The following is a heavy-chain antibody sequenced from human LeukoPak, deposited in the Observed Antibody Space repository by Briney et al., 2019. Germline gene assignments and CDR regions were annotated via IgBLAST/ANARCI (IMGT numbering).Heavy chain of an antibody. CDR3: ARGVGAKYYFDY. V-gene: IGHV3-9*01. CDR1: GFTFDDYA. Sequence: PGRSLRLSCAASGFTFDDYAMHWVRQAPGKGLEWVSGISWNSGSIGYADSVKGRFTISRDNAKNSLYLQMNSLRAEDTAVYYCARGVGAKYYFDYWGQGTLVTVSS. CDR2: ISWNSGSI. D-gene: IGHD1-26*01. J-gene: IGHJ4*02.